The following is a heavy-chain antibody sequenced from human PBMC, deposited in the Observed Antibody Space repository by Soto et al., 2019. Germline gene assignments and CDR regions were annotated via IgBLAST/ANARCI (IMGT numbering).Heavy chain of an antibody. Sequence: PGGSLRLSCAASGFSFSTYNMDWVRQAPEKGPEWIAYISTTSFTIYYADSVKGRFTISRDNDRNSLYLEMNSLRDEDTAVYYCARDRCYDGTCYSASDSWGQGTLVTVSS. CDR3: ARDRCYDGTCYSASDS. CDR2: ISTTSFTI. D-gene: IGHD2-15*01. J-gene: IGHJ5*01. CDR1: GFSFSTYN. V-gene: IGHV3-48*02.